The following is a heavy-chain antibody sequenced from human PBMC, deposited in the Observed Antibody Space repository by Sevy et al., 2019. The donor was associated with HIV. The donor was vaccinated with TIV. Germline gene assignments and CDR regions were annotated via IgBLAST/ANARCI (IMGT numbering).Heavy chain of an antibody. CDR2: IKKDGSEK. CDR3: ARDCSSANCLWGMDV. CDR1: GFTFNSYW. V-gene: IGHV3-7*03. D-gene: IGHD2-2*01. Sequence: GGSLRLSCAASGFTFNSYWMSWVRQAPGKGLEWVANIKKDGSEKYYVDSVKGRFTISRENAKNSLYLQMDSLRAEDTAVYYCARDCSSANCLWGMDVWGQGTTVTVSS. J-gene: IGHJ6*02.